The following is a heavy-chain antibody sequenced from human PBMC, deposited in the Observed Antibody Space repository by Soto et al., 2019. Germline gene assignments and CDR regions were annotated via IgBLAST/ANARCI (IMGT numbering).Heavy chain of an antibody. CDR2: IWYDGTKK. D-gene: IGHD6-19*01. CDR1: GFSLRTYG. Sequence: QVQLVDSGGGVVQSGRSLTLSCAASGFSLRTYGMQWVRRAPGKGLEWVAFIWYDGTKKFYANSVKGRSTISKANSNNILYLQMSGLRAEDTAVYYCARDVVTAVAGSVNWFDPWGQGTLVTVSS. V-gene: IGHV3-33*01. J-gene: IGHJ5*02. CDR3: ARDVVTAVAGSVNWFDP.